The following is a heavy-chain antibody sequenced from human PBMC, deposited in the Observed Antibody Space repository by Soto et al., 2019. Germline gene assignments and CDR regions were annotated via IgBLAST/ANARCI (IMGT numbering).Heavy chain of an antibody. CDR2: ISKSDYT. Sequence: GGSLRLSCTVSGFAFNNYGINWVRQAPGKGLEWVPSISKSDYTYYSDSVKGRFTISRDNAKNSVSLQMNTLRVEDTAVYYCAREDSIIIPAVSDFWGQGTLVTVSS. V-gene: IGHV3-21*01. J-gene: IGHJ4*02. CDR3: AREDSIIIPAVSDF. D-gene: IGHD2-2*01. CDR1: GFAFNNYG.